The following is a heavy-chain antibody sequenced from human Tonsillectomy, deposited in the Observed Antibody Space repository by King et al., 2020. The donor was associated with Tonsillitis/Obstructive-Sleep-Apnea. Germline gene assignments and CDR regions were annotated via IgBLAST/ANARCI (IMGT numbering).Heavy chain of an antibody. CDR2: IWYDGSTK. CDR3: ARLWNWEFDH. J-gene: IGHJ4*02. CDR1: GFTFRNYG. D-gene: IGHD1-7*01. V-gene: IGHV3-33*01. Sequence: VQLVESGGGVVQPGRSLRLSCAASGFTFRNYGMYWVRQAPGKGLEWVAVIWYDGSTKYYADSVKGRFTVSRDNSDNTLCLQMNSLRAEDTAVYYCARLWNWEFDHWGQGALVTVSS.